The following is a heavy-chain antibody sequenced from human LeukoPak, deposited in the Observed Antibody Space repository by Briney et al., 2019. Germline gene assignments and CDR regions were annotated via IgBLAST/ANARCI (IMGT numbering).Heavy chain of an antibody. CDR2: ISYDGSNK. CDR1: GFTFSSYG. CDR3: AKDRISGWNVFGY. Sequence: GGSLRLSCAASGFTFSSYGMHWVRQAPGKGLEWVAVISYDGSNKYYADSVKGRFTISRDNSKNTLYLQMNSLRAEDTAVYYCAKDRISGWNVFGYWGQGTLVTVSS. V-gene: IGHV3-30*18. D-gene: IGHD6-19*01. J-gene: IGHJ4*02.